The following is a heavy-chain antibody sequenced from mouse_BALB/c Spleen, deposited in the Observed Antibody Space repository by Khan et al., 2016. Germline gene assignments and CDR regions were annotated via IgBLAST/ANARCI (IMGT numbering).Heavy chain of an antibody. Sequence: QVQLKQSGAELVRPGASVKLSCKALGYTFTDYEMHWVKQTPVHGLEWIGAIHPGGGGSAYNQKFKVRATLTADNSSSTAYMELSSLTSEDSAVYYCAKGLRRGYYFDSWGQGTTLIVSS. CDR1: GYTFTDYE. J-gene: IGHJ2*01. D-gene: IGHD2-4*01. CDR2: IHPGGGGS. CDR3: AKGLRRGYYFDS. V-gene: IGHV1-15*01.